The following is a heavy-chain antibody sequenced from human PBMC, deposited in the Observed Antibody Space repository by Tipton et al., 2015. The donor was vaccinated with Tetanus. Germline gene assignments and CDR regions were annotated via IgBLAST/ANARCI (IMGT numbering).Heavy chain of an antibody. J-gene: IGHJ4*02. CDR1: GGSISSSNW. CDR2: IYHSGST. CDR3: AVSGYYYDSNGPVDY. V-gene: IGHV4-4*02. Sequence: TLSLTCAVSGGSISSSNWWSWVRQPPGKGLEWIGEIYHSGSTNYNPSLKSRVTISVDKSKNQFSLKLSSVTAADTAVYYCAVSGYYYDSNGPVDYWGQGTLVTVSS. D-gene: IGHD3-22*01.